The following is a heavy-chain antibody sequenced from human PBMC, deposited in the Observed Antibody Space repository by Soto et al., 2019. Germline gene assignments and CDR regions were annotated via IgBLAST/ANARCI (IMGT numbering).Heavy chain of an antibody. Sequence: ASVNVSCKASGHTFTSYAIDGVRQATGQGLEWMGWMNPNSGNTGYAQKFQGRVTMTRNTSTSTAYMELSSLRSEDTAVDYCASAGGYDSQQAYYWGQGTLVTVS. J-gene: IGHJ4*02. CDR3: ASAGGYDSQQAYY. CDR2: MNPNSGNT. CDR1: GHTFTSYA. V-gene: IGHV1-8*01. D-gene: IGHD5-12*01.